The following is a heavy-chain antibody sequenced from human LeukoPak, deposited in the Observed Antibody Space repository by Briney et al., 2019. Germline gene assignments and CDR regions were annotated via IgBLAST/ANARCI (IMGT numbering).Heavy chain of an antibody. Sequence: PSETLSLTCTVCPASINGYYWSWIRQPPGKGPEWIGYIYSSGSTKYNPSLKSRVTISVDTSKNQFSLKLSSVTAADTAFYYCARARVGYCNSSSCYAIPFDYWGQGTLVTVSS. V-gene: IGHV4-59*01. J-gene: IGHJ4*02. CDR1: PASINGYY. D-gene: IGHD2-2*01. CDR2: IYSSGST. CDR3: ARARVGYCNSSSCYAIPFDY.